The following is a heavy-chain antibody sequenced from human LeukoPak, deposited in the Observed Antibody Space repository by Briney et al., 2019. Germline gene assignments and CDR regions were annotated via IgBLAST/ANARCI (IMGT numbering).Heavy chain of an antibody. CDR3: ARDHLLQDDLFDY. Sequence: SETLSLNCTVSGYSISSGYYWGWVRQSPGKGLEWIGGIYNSGSTYYNPSHKSRVTISIDTSKNQFSLQLNSVTPEDTAVYYCARDHLLQDDLFDYWGQGTLVTVSS. CDR1: GYSISSGYY. CDR2: IYNSGST. V-gene: IGHV4-38-2*02. J-gene: IGHJ4*02. D-gene: IGHD5-24*01.